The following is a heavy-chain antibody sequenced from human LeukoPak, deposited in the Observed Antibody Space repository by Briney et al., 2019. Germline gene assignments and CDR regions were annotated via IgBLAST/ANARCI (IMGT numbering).Heavy chain of an antibody. D-gene: IGHD6-13*01. CDR2: ISAYNGNT. CDR3: ARTLRIAAAGTHLGY. CDR1: GYTFTSYG. J-gene: IGHJ4*02. V-gene: IGHV1-18*01. Sequence: ASVKVSCKASGYTFTSYGISWVRQAPGQGLEWMGWISAYNGNTNYAQKLQGRVTMTTDTSTSTAYMELRSLRSDDTAVYYCARTLRIAAAGTHLGYWGQGTLVTVSS.